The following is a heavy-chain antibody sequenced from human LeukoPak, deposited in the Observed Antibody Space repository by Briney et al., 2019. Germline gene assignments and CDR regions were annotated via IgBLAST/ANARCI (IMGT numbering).Heavy chain of an antibody. Sequence: GGSLRLSCAASGFTFSSYLMIWVRQAPGRGLEWVANIKQDGSEKYYVDSVKGRFAISRNNAKNSLYLEMNRLRGEDKAVYYCARERRGYYDFWSGYSNWFDPWGQGTLVTVSS. CDR2: IKQDGSEK. V-gene: IGHV3-7*01. CDR1: GFTFSSYL. D-gene: IGHD3-3*01. CDR3: ARERRGYYDFWSGYSNWFDP. J-gene: IGHJ5*02.